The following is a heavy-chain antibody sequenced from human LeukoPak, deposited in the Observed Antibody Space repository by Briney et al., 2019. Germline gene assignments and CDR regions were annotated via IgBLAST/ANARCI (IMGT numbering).Heavy chain of an antibody. CDR1: GGTFSSYA. D-gene: IGHD3-22*01. Sequence: ASVKVSCKASGGTFSSYAISWVRQAPGQGPEWMGWISTNNGDTNYAQKFQGRVTLTADTSTSTTYMELRSLRSDDTAVYYCARGTPINDIVVVPCFDNWGQGTLVTVSS. CDR3: ARGTPINDIVVVPCFDN. V-gene: IGHV1-18*01. J-gene: IGHJ4*02. CDR2: ISTNNGDT.